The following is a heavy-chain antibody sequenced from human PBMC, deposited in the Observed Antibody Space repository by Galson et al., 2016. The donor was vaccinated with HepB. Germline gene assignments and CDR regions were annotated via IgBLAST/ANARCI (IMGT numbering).Heavy chain of an antibody. J-gene: IGHJ4*02. CDR3: ARGADYDDDSGYPFEY. Sequence: SVKVSCKGSGLTFNPYSINWVRQAPGQGLEWMGGIIPNFGPAKYAQKFQDRVTITADESTSTVYMELMRLQSDDTAVYFCARGADYDDDSGYPFEYWGQGTLVTVSS. D-gene: IGHD3-22*01. V-gene: IGHV1-69*13. CDR2: IIPNFGPA. CDR1: GLTFNPYS.